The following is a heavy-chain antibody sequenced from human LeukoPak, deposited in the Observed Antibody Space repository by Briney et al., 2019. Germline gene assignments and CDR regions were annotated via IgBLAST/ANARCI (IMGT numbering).Heavy chain of an antibody. CDR2: IIPIFGTA. V-gene: IGHV1-69*13. CDR1: GGTFSSYA. D-gene: IGHD3-22*01. J-gene: IGHJ3*02. Sequence: SVKVSCKASGGTFSSYAISWVRQAPGQGLEWMGGIIPIFGTANYAQKFQGRVTITADESTSTAYMGLSSLRSEDTAVYYCARATPEADLYYYDSSGYYSAAFDIWGQGTMVTVSS. CDR3: ARATPEADLYYYDSSGYYSAAFDI.